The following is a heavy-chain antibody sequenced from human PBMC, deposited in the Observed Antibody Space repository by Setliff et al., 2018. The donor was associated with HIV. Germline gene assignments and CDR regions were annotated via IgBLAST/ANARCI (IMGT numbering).Heavy chain of an antibody. D-gene: IGHD2-2*01. CDR1: GGSISSSGSY. Sequence: SETLSLTCTVSGGSISSSGSYWGWIRQSPGKGLEWIGSIYYSGSTYYNPSLKSRVTISVDTSKNQFSLKLSSVTAADTAVYYCARDVRYCSSTSCYGGYYYYYMDVWGKGTTVTVSS. CDR2: IYYSGST. J-gene: IGHJ6*03. CDR3: ARDVRYCSSTSCYGGYYYYYMDV. V-gene: IGHV4-39*07.